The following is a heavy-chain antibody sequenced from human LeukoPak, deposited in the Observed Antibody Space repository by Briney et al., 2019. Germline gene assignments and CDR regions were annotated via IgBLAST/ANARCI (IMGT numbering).Heavy chain of an antibody. CDR2: VRGSGGST. V-gene: IGHV3-23*01. J-gene: IGHJ4*02. CDR3: AKAHCSPTSCSRIDY. D-gene: IGHD2-2*01. Sequence: GGSLRLSCAASGFTFSTCAMGWVRQAPGKGLGWVSAVRGSGGSTVYADSVKGRFTISRDNSKNTVYLQMSGLRAEDTALYYCAKAHCSPTSCSRIDYWGQGTLVTVSS. CDR1: GFTFSTCA.